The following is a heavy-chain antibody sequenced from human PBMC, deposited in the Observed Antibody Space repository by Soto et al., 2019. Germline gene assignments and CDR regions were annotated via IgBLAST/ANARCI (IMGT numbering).Heavy chain of an antibody. CDR1: GFPFSHYW. CDR3: PSDTFGLMDT. V-gene: IGHV3-74*01. CDR2: INPAGTIT. D-gene: IGHD3-16*01. J-gene: IGHJ5*02. Sequence: MQMVESGGGSVQPGGSLRLSCAASGFPFSHYWMHWVRQTPGKGLVWVSRINPAGTITNYADSVEGRFTISRDNADRALFLQMNSLSAEDTAIYYCPSDTFGLMDTWGQGTLVIVSS.